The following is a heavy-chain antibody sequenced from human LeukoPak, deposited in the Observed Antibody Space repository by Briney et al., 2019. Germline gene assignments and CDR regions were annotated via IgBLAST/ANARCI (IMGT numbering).Heavy chain of an antibody. CDR1: GYTFTSYS. D-gene: IGHD6-19*01. Sequence: ASVKVSCKASGYTFTSYSLHWIRQAPRQGLEWMGVINPSGGSTTYAQKFQGRVTLTSDMSTSTVELELSSLRYEDTAVYFCARDRGLAVRYDSWGQGTLVTVSS. V-gene: IGHV1-46*01. J-gene: IGHJ4*02. CDR2: INPSGGST. CDR3: ARDRGLAVRYDS.